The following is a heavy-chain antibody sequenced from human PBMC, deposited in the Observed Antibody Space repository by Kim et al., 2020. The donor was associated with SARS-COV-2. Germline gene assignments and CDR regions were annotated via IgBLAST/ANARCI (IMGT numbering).Heavy chain of an antibody. Sequence: GGSLRLSCAASGFTFDDYAMHWVRQVPGKGLQWVSGISWNSGRIGYADSVKGRFTISRDNAKNSLYLQMNSLRAEDTALYYCAKDQSGQYSYALFDYWGQGTLVTVSS. J-gene: IGHJ4*02. CDR1: GFTFDDYA. CDR2: ISWNSGRI. D-gene: IGHD5-18*01. V-gene: IGHV3-9*01. CDR3: AKDQSGQYSYALFDY.